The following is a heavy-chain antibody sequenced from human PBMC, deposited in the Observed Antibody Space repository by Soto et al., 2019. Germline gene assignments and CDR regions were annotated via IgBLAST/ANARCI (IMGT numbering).Heavy chain of an antibody. V-gene: IGHV4-39*01. CDR3: ARIAAASLYYFDY. Sequence: PSETLSLTCTVSGGSISSSSYYWGWIRQPPGKGLEWIGSIYYSGSTYYNPSLKSRVTISVGTSKNQFSLKLSSVTAADTAVYYCARIAAASLYYFDYWGQGTLVTVSS. CDR1: GGSISSSSYY. CDR2: IYYSGST. J-gene: IGHJ4*02. D-gene: IGHD6-13*01.